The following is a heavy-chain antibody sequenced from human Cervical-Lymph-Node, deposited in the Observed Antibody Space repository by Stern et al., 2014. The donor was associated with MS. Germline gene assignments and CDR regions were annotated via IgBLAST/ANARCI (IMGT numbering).Heavy chain of an antibody. J-gene: IGHJ4*02. D-gene: IGHD2/OR15-2a*01. Sequence: QLQLQESGPGLAKPSGTLSLTCAVSGASISSGNWWSWVRQPPGKGLEWIGEIYHIGSANYNPSLKSRVFISVDKSKTQFSLKLTSVTAADTAIYYCARDNRYMSFDYWGQGALVTVSS. CDR1: GASISSGNW. CDR3: ARDNRYMSFDY. V-gene: IGHV4-4*02. CDR2: IYHIGSA.